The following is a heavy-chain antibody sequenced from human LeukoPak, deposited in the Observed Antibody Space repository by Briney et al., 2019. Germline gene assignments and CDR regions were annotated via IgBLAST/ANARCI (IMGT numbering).Heavy chain of an antibody. Sequence: ASVKVSCKAFGYTFTSNYMHWVRQAPGQGPEWMGVISPSGGSTTYAQKFQGRVTLTRDMSTSTDYLELSSLRSDDTAVYYCARGVAVAGTDYWGQGTLVTVSS. D-gene: IGHD6-19*01. V-gene: IGHV1-46*01. CDR2: ISPSGGST. J-gene: IGHJ4*02. CDR1: GYTFTSNY. CDR3: ARGVAVAGTDY.